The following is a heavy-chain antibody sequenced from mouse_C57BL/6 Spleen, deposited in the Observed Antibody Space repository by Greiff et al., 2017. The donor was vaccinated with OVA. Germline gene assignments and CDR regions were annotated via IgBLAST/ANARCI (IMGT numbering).Heavy chain of an antibody. Sequence: EVQVVESGGGLVQPGGSLSLSCAASGFTFTDYYMSWVRQPPGKALEWLGFIRNKANGYTTEYSASVKGRFTISRDNSQSILYLQMNALRAEDSATYYCARDDYDYEAWFAYWGQGTLVTVSA. CDR3: ARDDYDYEAWFAY. CDR1: GFTFTDYY. V-gene: IGHV7-3*01. D-gene: IGHD2-4*01. J-gene: IGHJ3*01. CDR2: IRNKANGYTT.